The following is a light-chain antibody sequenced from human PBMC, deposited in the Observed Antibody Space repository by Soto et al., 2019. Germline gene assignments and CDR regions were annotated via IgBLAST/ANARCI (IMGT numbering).Light chain of an antibody. J-gene: IGKJ1*01. CDR2: GAS. CDR3: QHYGRSPKT. Sequence: EIVLTQSPGTLSLSPGERATLSCRASQSVSSTYLVWYQQKPGQAPRLHMYGASNRATGIPDRFSGSGSGTDFTLTISRLEPEDFAVYYCQHYGRSPKTFGQGTKVEIK. CDR1: QSVSSTY. V-gene: IGKV3-20*01.